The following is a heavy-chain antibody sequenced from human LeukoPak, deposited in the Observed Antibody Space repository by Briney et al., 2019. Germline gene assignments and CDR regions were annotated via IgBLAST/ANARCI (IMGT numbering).Heavy chain of an antibody. Sequence: GGSLRLSCVASGFSFGRYWMSWVRQAPGKGLEWVANIKLDGSEKNYVDSVKGRFTISRDNTKNSLYLQMNSLRAEDTAVFYCARDQYDTWSRRGNFDSWGQGTLVIVSS. CDR1: GFSFGRYW. D-gene: IGHD3/OR15-3a*01. V-gene: IGHV3-7*03. J-gene: IGHJ4*02. CDR2: IKLDGSEK. CDR3: ARDQYDTWSRRGNFDS.